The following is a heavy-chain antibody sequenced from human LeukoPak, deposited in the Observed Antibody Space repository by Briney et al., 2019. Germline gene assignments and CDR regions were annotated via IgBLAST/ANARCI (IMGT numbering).Heavy chain of an antibody. CDR1: GFTFSNYW. V-gene: IGHV3-74*03. J-gene: IGHJ4*02. CDR3: ASESTSRNWYN. D-gene: IGHD6-13*01. CDR2: IKGDGGEI. Sequence: PGGSLRLSCTASGFTFSNYWMRWVRQAPGKGLECVSGIKGDGGEITYADSVKGRVTISRDNAKNTVYLQLNSLRAEDTAVYYCASESTSRNWYNWGQGTLVTVSS.